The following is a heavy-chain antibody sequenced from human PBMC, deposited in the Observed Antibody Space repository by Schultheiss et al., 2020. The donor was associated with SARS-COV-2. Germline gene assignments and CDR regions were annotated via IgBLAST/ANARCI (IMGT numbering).Heavy chain of an antibody. J-gene: IGHJ4*02. CDR2: IHPNSGGT. V-gene: IGHV1-2*02. CDR3: ARDMGTTSSLDY. Sequence: ASVKVSCKASGYTFTGYYMHWVRQAPGQGLEWMGWIHPNSGGTNYAQNFQGRVTMTRDTSISTAYMELSNLRSDGTAVYYCARDMGTTSSLDYWGQGTLVTVSS. D-gene: IGHD1-7*01. CDR1: GYTFTGYY.